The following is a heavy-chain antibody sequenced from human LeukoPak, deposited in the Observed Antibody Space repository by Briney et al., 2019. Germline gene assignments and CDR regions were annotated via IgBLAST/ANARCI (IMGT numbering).Heavy chain of an antibody. D-gene: IGHD5-18*01. CDR3: AKSRIQLWLGNWFDP. J-gene: IGHJ5*02. V-gene: IGHV3-23*01. Sequence: GGSLRLSCAASGFTFSSYAMSWVRQAPGKGLEWVSAISGSGGSTYYADSVKGRFTISRDNSKNTLYLQMNSLRAEDTAVYYCAKSRIQLWLGNWFDPWGQGTLVTVSS. CDR2: ISGSGGST. CDR1: GFTFSSYA.